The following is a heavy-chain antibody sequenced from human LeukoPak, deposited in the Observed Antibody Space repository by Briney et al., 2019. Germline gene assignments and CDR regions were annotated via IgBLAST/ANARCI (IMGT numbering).Heavy chain of an antibody. D-gene: IGHD3-9*01. CDR3: AKWGDYDVLTGYYVSDY. J-gene: IGHJ4*02. CDR1: GFTFSNYA. V-gene: IGHV3-23*01. CDR2: ITGSGGNT. Sequence: AGASLRLSCAASGFTFSNYAMSWVRQAPGKGLEWVSAITGSGGNTYYADSVKGRFTISRDNSKNTVFQQMNSLRAEDTAVYYCAKWGDYDVLTGYYVSDYWGQGTLVTVSS.